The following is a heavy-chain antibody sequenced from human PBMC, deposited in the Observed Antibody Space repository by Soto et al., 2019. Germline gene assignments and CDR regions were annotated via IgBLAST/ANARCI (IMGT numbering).Heavy chain of an antibody. CDR1: GFTFSDYY. Sequence: QVQLVESGGGLVKPGGSLRLSCAASGFTFSDYYMTWIRQAPGKGPDWVSYISSSGGYTNYADSVNGRFTVSRDNAKNSLYLQMHSLRAEDTAVYYRARVPYYFTSGTDYGMDVWGQGTTVTVSS. V-gene: IGHV3-11*06. CDR2: ISSSGGYT. D-gene: IGHD3-10*01. J-gene: IGHJ6*02. CDR3: ARVPYYFTSGTDYGMDV.